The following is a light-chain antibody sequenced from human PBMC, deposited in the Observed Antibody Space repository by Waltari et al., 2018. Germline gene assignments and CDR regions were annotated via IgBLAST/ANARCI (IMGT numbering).Light chain of an antibody. J-gene: IGLJ2*01. V-gene: IGLV2-23*02. CDR3: CSYAGSSTHVL. CDR2: DVS. Sequence: QSALTQPASVSGSPGQSITISCTGTSSDVGGYNYLSLYQQYPDKAPKLMIYDVSKRPSGVSNRFSGSKSGNTASLTISGLQAEDEADYYCCSYAGSSTHVLFGGGTKLTVL. CDR1: SSDVGGYNY.